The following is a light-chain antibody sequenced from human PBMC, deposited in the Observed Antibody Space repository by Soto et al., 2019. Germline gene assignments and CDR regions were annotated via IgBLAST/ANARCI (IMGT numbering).Light chain of an antibody. Sequence: DSVLTQSPGTLSLSPGERATLSCRASQSVGSSYLAWYQQKPGQAPRLLIYGASSRATGIPDRFSGSGSGTDFTLTISRLEPEDFAVYYCQQYDRSLTFGGGTKVEIK. J-gene: IGKJ4*01. V-gene: IGKV3-20*01. CDR1: QSVGSSY. CDR3: QQYDRSLT. CDR2: GAS.